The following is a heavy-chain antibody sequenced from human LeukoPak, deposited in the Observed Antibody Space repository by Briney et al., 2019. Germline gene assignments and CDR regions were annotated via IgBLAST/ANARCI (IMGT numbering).Heavy chain of an antibody. CDR3: AKALDGYNGMDV. CDR2: ISGSGRST. J-gene: IGHJ6*02. V-gene: IGHV3-23*01. D-gene: IGHD3-16*02. CDR1: VFTFSSYA. Sequence: GGSLRLSCAAPVFTFSSYAMRGVRQAPRRGLAWVSGISGSGRSTHSADSVKGRFTISRDNSKNMLYLQMNSLRAEDTALYYCAKALDGYNGMDVWGQGTTVIVSS.